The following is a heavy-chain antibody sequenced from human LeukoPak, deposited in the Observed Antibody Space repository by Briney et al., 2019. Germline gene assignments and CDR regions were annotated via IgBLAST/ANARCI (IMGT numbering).Heavy chain of an antibody. CDR3: AREWMGNYYYYYMDV. J-gene: IGHJ6*03. D-gene: IGHD1-26*01. CDR2: INHSGST. Sequence: SETLSLTCTVSGGSISGYYWSWIRQPPGKGLEWIGEINHSGSTNYNPSLKSRVTISVDTSKNQFSLKLSSVTAADTAVYYCAREWMGNYYYYYMDVWGKGTTVTISS. CDR1: GGSISGYY. V-gene: IGHV4-34*01.